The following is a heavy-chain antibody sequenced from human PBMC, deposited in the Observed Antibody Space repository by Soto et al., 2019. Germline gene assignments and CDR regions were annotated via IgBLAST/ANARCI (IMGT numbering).Heavy chain of an antibody. Sequence: EVQLVESGGGLVQPGGSLRLSCAASGFTFSRYWMHWVRQAPGKGLVWVSRINSDGSSTTYADFVKGRFSISRDNAKKTRFLQVNGLRPEDTAWYYCARGGHTPVSYYYAMDVWGQGTTVIVSS. D-gene: IGHD2-2*02. CDR2: INSDGSST. CDR3: ARGGHTPVSYYYAMDV. CDR1: GFTFSRYW. J-gene: IGHJ6*02. V-gene: IGHV3-74*01.